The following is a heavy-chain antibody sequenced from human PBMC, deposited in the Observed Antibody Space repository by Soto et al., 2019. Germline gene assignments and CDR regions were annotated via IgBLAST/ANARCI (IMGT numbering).Heavy chain of an antibody. D-gene: IGHD6-19*01. V-gene: IGHV3-30*18. Sequence: QVQLVESGGGVVQPGSSLRLSCAASGFNFSSFGMHWVRQAPGKGLEWVALMSYDGSSKYYQDSLKGRFTISRDKSKNILYLQMSSLRVEDTAVYYCAKDRGWSSADLEYWGQGILVTVSS. CDR2: MSYDGSSK. J-gene: IGHJ4*02. CDR3: AKDRGWSSADLEY. CDR1: GFNFSSFG.